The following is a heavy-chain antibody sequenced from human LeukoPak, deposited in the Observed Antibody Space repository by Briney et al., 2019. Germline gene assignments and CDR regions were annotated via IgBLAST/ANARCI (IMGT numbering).Heavy chain of an antibody. V-gene: IGHV4-59*08. J-gene: IGHJ3*02. CDR1: GGSISSYY. D-gene: IGHD3-16*01. Sequence: PSETLSLTCTVSGGSISSYYWSWIRQPPGKGLEWIGYIYYSGSTNYNPSLKSRVTISVDTSKNQFSLKLSSVTAADTAVYYCARLGGENAFDIWGQGTMVTVSS. CDR3: ARLGGENAFDI. CDR2: IYYSGST.